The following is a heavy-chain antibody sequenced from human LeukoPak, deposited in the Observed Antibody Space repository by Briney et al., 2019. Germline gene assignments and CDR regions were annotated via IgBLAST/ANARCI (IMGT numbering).Heavy chain of an antibody. CDR2: IISSSSYI. CDR3: ARGNMVRGVIPPDY. CDR1: GFTFRSYS. D-gene: IGHD3-10*01. V-gene: IGHV3-21*01. J-gene: IGHJ4*02. Sequence: SGGSLRLSCAASGFTFRSYSMNWVRQAPGRGLEWVSSIISSSSYIYYADSVKGRFTISRDNAKNSLYLQMNSLRAEDTAVYYCARGNMVRGVIPPDYWGQGTLVTVSS.